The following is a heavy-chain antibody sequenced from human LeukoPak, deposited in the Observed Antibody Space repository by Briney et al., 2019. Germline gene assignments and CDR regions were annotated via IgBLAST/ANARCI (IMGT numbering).Heavy chain of an antibody. J-gene: IGHJ4*02. CDR2: ISGSGGST. V-gene: IGHV3-23*01. CDR3: AKGPSSTMIVVVIPIDY. D-gene: IGHD3-22*01. CDR1: GFTFSSYA. Sequence: HPGGSLRLSCAASGFTFSSYAMSWVRQAPGKGLEWVSAISGSGGSTYYADSVKGRFTISRDNSKNTLYLQMNSLRAEDTAVYYCAKGPSSTMIVVVIPIDYWGQGALVTVSP.